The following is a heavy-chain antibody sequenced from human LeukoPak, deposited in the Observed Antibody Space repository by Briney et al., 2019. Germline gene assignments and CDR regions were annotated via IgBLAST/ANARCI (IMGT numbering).Heavy chain of an antibody. CDR1: GYTFTNYY. J-gene: IGHJ4*02. CDR2: NNPSGGST. CDR3: AIFGYSSSWYPFSVFDY. D-gene: IGHD6-13*01. V-gene: IGHV1-46*03. Sequence: ASVKVSCKASGYTFTNYYMHWVRQAPGQGLEWMRINNPSGGSTSYAQKFQGRVTMTRDTSTSTVYMELSSLRSEDTAVYYCAIFGYSSSWYPFSVFDYWGQGTLVTVSS.